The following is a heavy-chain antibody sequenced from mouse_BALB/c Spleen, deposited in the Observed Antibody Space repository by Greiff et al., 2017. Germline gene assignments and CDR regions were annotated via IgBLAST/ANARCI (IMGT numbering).Heavy chain of an antibody. Sequence: EVKVVESGGGLVKPGGSLKLSCAASGFTFSSYAMSWVRQSPEKRLEWVAEISSGGSYTYYPDTVTGRFTISRDNAKNTLYLEMSSLRSEDTAMYYCARYYAKGYFDYWGQGTTLTVSS. J-gene: IGHJ2*01. CDR2: ISSGGSYT. V-gene: IGHV5-9-4*01. D-gene: IGHD1-1*02. CDR3: ARYYAKGYFDY. CDR1: GFTFSSYA.